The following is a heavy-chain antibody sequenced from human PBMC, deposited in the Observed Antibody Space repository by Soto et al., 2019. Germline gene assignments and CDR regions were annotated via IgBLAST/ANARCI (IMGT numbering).Heavy chain of an antibody. CDR3: AKTVSDFRYSCYAMDV. Sequence: GQSMKICCKGFGYTCTDYGIGRVRQLTGKGLEWMGIIDPGDSDTRYSTSFQGHVTITVDKSNSTAYLQLHTLNDSEHAVYYCAKTVSDFRYSCYAMDVWGQGTTVTVSS. J-gene: IGHJ6*02. CDR1: GYTCTDYG. CDR2: IDPGDSDT. D-gene: IGHD2-21*01. V-gene: IGHV5-51*01.